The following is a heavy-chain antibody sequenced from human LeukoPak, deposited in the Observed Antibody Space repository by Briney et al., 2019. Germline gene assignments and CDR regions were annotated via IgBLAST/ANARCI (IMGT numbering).Heavy chain of an antibody. CDR1: GFTFSTYI. V-gene: IGHV3-48*01. J-gene: IGHJ6*04. CDR2: ISSTSTTI. Sequence: GGSLRLSCAASGFTFSTYIMNWVRQTPGKGLEWLSHISSTSTTIKYVDSVKGRFTISRDNAKNSVYLQMHSLRVEDTAVYYCAREWDAWGKGTTVTVSS. CDR3: AREWDA.